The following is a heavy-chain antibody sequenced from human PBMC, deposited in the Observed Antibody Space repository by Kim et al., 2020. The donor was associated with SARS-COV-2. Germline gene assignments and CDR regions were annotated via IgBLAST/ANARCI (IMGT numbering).Heavy chain of an antibody. CDR3: ARGERLTTVTDFDY. J-gene: IGHJ4*02. Sequence: SETLSLTCTVSGVSISSYYWSWIRQPPGKGLEWIGYIYDSGSTNYNPSLKSRVTISVDTSKNQFSLKLRSVTAADTAVYYCARGERLTTVTDFDYWGQGSLVTVSS. D-gene: IGHD4-17*01. CDR1: GVSISSYY. CDR2: IYDSGST. V-gene: IGHV4-59*01.